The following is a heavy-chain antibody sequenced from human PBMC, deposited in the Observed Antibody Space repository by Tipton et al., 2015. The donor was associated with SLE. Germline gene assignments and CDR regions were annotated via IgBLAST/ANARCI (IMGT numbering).Heavy chain of an antibody. V-gene: IGHV1-46*01. CDR2: INPSGGTT. CDR1: KDTFSTYY. CDR3: ARDEGPFDY. Sequence: QSGPEVREPGASVRLSCEASKDTFSTYYIHWVRQAPGQGLEWMGIINPSGGTTNYAPKFQGRVTMTSDTSTSTIYMDLSSLRSDDTAVYYCARDEGPFDYWGQGTLVTVSS. J-gene: IGHJ4*02.